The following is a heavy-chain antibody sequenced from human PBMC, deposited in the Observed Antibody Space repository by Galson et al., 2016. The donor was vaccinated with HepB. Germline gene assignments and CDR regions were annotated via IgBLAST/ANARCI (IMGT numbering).Heavy chain of an antibody. CDR2: IGTAGDT. Sequence: SLRLSCAASGFTFSSYDMHWVRQCTGKGLEWVSVIGTAGDTYYPDSVKGRFIISSDNAKNSLYLHMNSLRAGDTAVYYCARGRGSCRSSRCFISTFDIWGQGTMVTVSS. D-gene: IGHD2-15*01. J-gene: IGHJ3*02. CDR3: ARGRGSCRSSRCFISTFDI. V-gene: IGHV3-13*01. CDR1: GFTFSSYD.